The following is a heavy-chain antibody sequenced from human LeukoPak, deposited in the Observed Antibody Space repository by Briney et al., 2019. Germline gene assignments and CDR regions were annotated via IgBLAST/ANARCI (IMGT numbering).Heavy chain of an antibody. CDR1: GFTFTSYG. D-gene: IGHD3-22*01. CDR3: AKGGRYYDSSGYLPNYYFDY. CDR2: ISYDGSNK. J-gene: IGHJ4*02. V-gene: IGHV3-30*18. Sequence: PGRSLRLSCAASGFTFTSYGMHWVRQAPGKGLEWVGVISYDGSNKYYADSVKGRLTISRDNSKNTLYLQMNSLRAEDTAVYYCAKGGRYYDSSGYLPNYYFDYWGQGTLVTVSS.